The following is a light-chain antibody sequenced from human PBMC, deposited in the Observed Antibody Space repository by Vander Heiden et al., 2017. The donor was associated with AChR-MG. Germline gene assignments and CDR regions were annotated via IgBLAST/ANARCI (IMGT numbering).Light chain of an antibody. V-gene: IGLV1-40*01. CDR2: GNS. Sequence: QSVLTQPPSVSGAPGQRVTISCTGSSSNIGAGYDVHWYQQLPGTAHKLLIYGNSNRPSGVPDRFSGSKAGTSASLAITGLQAEDEADYYCQSYDSDYVFGTGTKVTVL. CDR1: SSNIGAGYD. CDR3: QSYDSDYV. J-gene: IGLJ1*01.